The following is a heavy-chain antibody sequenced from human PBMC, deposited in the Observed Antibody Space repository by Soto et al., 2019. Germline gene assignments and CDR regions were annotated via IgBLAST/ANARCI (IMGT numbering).Heavy chain of an antibody. D-gene: IGHD6-6*01. CDR3: ATDNPYSSSSSFDY. Sequence: SETLSLTCTVSGGSTSSGGYYWSWIRQHPGKGLEWIGYIYYSGSTYYNPSLKSRVTISVDTSKNQFYLKLSSVTAADTAVYYRATDNPYSSSSSFDYWRQRTLVPVSS. J-gene: IGHJ4*02. CDR1: GGSTSSGGYY. CDR2: IYYSGST. V-gene: IGHV4-31*03.